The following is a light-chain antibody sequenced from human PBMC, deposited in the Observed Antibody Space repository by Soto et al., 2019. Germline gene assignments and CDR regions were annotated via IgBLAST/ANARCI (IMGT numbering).Light chain of an antibody. Sequence: QSVLTQPASVSGSPGRSITISGTGTSSAVGSYNLVSWYQQHPGKAPKLMIYEGSKRPSGVSNRCSSSKSGNTASLTISGLQAEDEADYYCCSYADSSTYVFGTGTTVTVL. CDR2: EGS. CDR1: SSAVGSYNL. V-gene: IGLV2-23*01. J-gene: IGLJ1*01. CDR3: CSYADSSTYV.